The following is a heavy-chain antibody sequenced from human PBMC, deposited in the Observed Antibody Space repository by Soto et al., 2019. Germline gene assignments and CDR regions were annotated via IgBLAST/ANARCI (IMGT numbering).Heavy chain of an antibody. CDR1: GGSITRNNHY. Sequence: SETLSLTCTVSGGSITRNNHYWGWIRQSPGKGLEWIGSILYSGSINYNPSLKSRVTISVETSKNQFSLNLSSVTAADTAVYYCANGLGPTTGIDYWGRGTLVTVS. V-gene: IGHV4-39*01. J-gene: IGHJ4*02. CDR3: ANGLGPTTGIDY. D-gene: IGHD3-9*01. CDR2: ILYSGSI.